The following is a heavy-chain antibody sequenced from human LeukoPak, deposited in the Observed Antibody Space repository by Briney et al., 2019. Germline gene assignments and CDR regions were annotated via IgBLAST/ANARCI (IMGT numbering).Heavy chain of an antibody. CDR3: AKAVYDSSGSFDF. CDR2: ISGSGGSP. J-gene: IGHJ4*02. CDR1: GFSFSTYA. D-gene: IGHD3-22*01. V-gene: IGHV3-23*01. Sequence: GGSLRLSCAASGFSFSTYAMTWVRRAPGKGLEWVSGISGSGGSPYYADSVKGRFTISRDTSKNTLYLQMNSLRAENTAVYYCAKAVYDSSGSFDFWGQGTLVTVSS.